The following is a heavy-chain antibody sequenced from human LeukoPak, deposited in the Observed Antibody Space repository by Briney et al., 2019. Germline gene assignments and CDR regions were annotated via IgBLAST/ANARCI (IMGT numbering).Heavy chain of an antibody. Sequence: SETLSLTCTVSGGSISSSYYYWGWIRQPPGKGLEWIGSIYYSGSTYYNPSLKSRVTISVDTSKNQFSLKLSSVTAADTAVYYCARRGRLRLYYFDYWGQGTLVTVSS. CDR3: ARRGRLRLYYFDY. CDR2: IYYSGST. J-gene: IGHJ4*02. V-gene: IGHV4-39*01. CDR1: GGSISSSYYY. D-gene: IGHD5-12*01.